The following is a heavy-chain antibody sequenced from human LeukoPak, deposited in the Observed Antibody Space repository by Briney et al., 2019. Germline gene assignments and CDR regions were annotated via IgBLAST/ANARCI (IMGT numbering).Heavy chain of an antibody. CDR3: ARSPTYNWNYVVDSHFDY. CDR1: GGSISSGDYY. D-gene: IGHD1-7*01. CDR2: IYYSGST. Sequence: KSSETLSLTCTVSGGSISSGDYYWSWIRQPPGKGLEWIGYIYYSGSTYYNPSLKSRVTISVDTSKNQFSLKLSSVTAADTAVYYCARSPTYNWNYVVDSHFDYWGQGTLVTVSS. J-gene: IGHJ4*02. V-gene: IGHV4-30-4*01.